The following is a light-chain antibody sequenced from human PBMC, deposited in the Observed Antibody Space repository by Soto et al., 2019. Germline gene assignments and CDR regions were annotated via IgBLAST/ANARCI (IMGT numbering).Light chain of an antibody. Sequence: QSALTQPASVSGSPGQSITISCTGTSSDVGGYNYVSWYQQHPGKAPKLMIYDVSNRPSGVSNRFSGSKSGNTASLTSAGLHAEDDADYYCSSYTSSSTLVVFVVGTTLTVL. CDR2: DVS. V-gene: IGLV2-14*01. J-gene: IGLJ2*01. CDR3: SSYTSSSTLVV. CDR1: SSDVGGYNY.